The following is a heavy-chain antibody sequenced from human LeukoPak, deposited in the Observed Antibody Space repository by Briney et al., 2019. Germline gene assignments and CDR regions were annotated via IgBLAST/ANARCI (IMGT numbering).Heavy chain of an antibody. CDR1: GGSISSSSYY. CDR2: IYYRGSP. J-gene: IGHJ3*02. V-gene: IGHV4-39*01. Sequence: SETLSLTCSVSGGSISSSSYYWGWIRQPPGKGLEWSGSIYYRGSPYYNPSLKSRVTISVDTAKHQFSLKLSSVTAADTAVYYCARRQNDAFDIWGQGTMVTVSS. CDR3: ARRQNDAFDI.